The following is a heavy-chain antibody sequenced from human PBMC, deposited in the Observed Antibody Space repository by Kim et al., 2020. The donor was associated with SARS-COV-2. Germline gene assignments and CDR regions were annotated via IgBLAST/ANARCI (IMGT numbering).Heavy chain of an antibody. D-gene: IGHD1-26*01. CDR3: ARAVSGSYFPAYYYYGMDV. CDR1: GFTFSSYD. V-gene: IGHV3-13*04. Sequence: GGSLRLSCAASGFTFSSYDMHWVRQATGKGLEWVSTIGTAGDTYYPGSVKGRFTISRENAKYSLYLQMNSLRAGDTAVYYCARAVSGSYFPAYYYYGMDVWGQGTTVTVSS. CDR2: IGTAGDT. J-gene: IGHJ6*02.